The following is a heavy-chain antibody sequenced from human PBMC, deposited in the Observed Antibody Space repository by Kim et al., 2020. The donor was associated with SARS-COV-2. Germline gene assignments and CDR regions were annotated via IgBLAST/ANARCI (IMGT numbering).Heavy chain of an antibody. V-gene: IGHV4-30-2*05. J-gene: IGHJ3*02. CDR3: ARDRSATVTFSDAFDI. D-gene: IGHD4-17*01. Sequence: LPSRVTISVDTSKNQLSLKLSSVPAADTAVYYCARDRSATVTFSDAFDIWGQGTMVTVSS.